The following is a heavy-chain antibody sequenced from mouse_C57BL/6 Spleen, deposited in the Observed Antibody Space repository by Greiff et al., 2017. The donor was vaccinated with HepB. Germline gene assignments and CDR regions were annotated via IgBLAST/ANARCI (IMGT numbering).Heavy chain of an antibody. CDR2: INPNYGTT. D-gene: IGHD1-1*01. Sequence: EVQLQQSGPELVKPGASVKISCKASGYTFTDYYMNWVKQSHGKSLEWIGDINPNYGTTSYNQKFKGKATLTVDQSSSTAYMQLNSLTSEDSAVYYCAREGTFYYGSSYFWYFDVWGTGTTVTVSS. J-gene: IGHJ1*03. CDR3: AREGTFYYGSSYFWYFDV. CDR1: GYTFTDYY. V-gene: IGHV1-26*01.